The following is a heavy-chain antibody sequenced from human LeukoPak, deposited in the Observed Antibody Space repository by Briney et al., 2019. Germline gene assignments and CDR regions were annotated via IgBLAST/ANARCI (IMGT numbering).Heavy chain of an antibody. CDR3: ARDIRVPTTLDI. Sequence: SETLSLTCTVSGGSISSGGYYWSWIRQHPGKGLEWIGYIYYSGSTYYNPSLKSRVTISVDTSKYQFSLKLSSVTAADTAVYYCARDIRVPTTLDIWGQGTMVTVSS. J-gene: IGHJ3*02. D-gene: IGHD4-17*01. CDR2: IYYSGST. CDR1: GGSISSGGYY. V-gene: IGHV4-31*03.